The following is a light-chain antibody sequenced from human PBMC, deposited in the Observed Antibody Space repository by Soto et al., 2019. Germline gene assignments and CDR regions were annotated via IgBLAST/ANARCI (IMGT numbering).Light chain of an antibody. CDR1: SSDVGGYNY. CDR2: EVS. V-gene: IGLV2-8*01. Sequence: QSVLTQPPSASGSPGQSVTISCTGTSSDVGGYNYVSWHQQHPGKAPKLMIYEVSKRPSGVPDRFSGSKSGNTASLTVSGLQAEGEADYYCSSYADSNNFVFGTGTKVTVL. J-gene: IGLJ1*01. CDR3: SSYADSNNFV.